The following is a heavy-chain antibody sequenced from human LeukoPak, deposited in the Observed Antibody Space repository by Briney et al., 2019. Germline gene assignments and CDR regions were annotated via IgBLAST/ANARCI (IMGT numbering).Heavy chain of an antibody. Sequence: GGSLRLSCAASGFSFADYGMSWVRQAPGKGLEWVSAISGSGGSTYYADSVKGRFTISRDNSKNTLYLQMNSLRAEDTAVYYCAKDPYCTNGVCYYYYGMDVWGQGTTVTVSS. CDR3: AKDPYCTNGVCYYYYGMDV. D-gene: IGHD2-8*01. CDR2: ISGSGGST. J-gene: IGHJ6*02. V-gene: IGHV3-23*01. CDR1: GFSFADYG.